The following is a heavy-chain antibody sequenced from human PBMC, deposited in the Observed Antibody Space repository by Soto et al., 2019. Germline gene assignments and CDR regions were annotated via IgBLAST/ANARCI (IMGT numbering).Heavy chain of an antibody. D-gene: IGHD6-13*01. J-gene: IGHJ4*02. CDR3: AKQGFFSVQQGTEFDY. V-gene: IGHV3-23*01. CDR2: ISGSGGST. CDR1: GFTFISYA. Sequence: GGSLRLSFSASGFTFISYAMSWVRQAPGKGLEWVSAISGSGGSTYYADSVKGRFTISRDNSKNTLYLQMNSLRAEDTAVYYCAKQGFFSVQQGTEFDYWGQGTLVTVS.